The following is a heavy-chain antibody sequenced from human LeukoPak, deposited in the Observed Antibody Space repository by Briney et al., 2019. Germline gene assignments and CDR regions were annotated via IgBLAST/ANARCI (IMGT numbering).Heavy chain of an antibody. CDR2: INPNSGGT. D-gene: IGHD3-16*01. CDR1: GYTFTGYY. CDR3: ARAWGEPVMYNWFDP. V-gene: IGHV1-2*02. J-gene: IGHJ5*02. Sequence: ASVKVSCKASGYTFTGYYIHWVRQAPGQGLEWMGWINPNSGGTNYAQKFQGRVTMTRDTSISTAYMELSRLRSDDTAVYYCARAWGEPVMYNWFDPWGQGTLVTVSS.